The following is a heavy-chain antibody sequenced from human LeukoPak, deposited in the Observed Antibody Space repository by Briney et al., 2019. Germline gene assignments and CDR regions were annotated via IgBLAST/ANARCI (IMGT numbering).Heavy chain of an antibody. CDR3: ARGDYGDYA. Sequence: GGSLRLSCAASGFTVNSNYMSWVRQAPGKGLEWVSSISSSSSYIYYADSVKGRFTISRDNAKNSLYLQMNSLRAEDTAVYYCARGDYGDYAWGQGTLVTVSS. D-gene: IGHD4-17*01. J-gene: IGHJ4*02. CDR2: ISSSSSYI. V-gene: IGHV3-21*01. CDR1: GFTVNSNY.